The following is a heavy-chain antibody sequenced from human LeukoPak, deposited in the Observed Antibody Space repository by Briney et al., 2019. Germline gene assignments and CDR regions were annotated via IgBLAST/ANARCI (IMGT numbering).Heavy chain of an antibody. CDR1: GFTFSSYA. CDR3: ARDLYYYGSGSFGKYYYYGMDV. CDR2: ISGSGGST. Sequence: GGSLRLSCAASGFTFSSYAMSWVRQAPGKGLEWVSAISGSGGSTYYADSVKGRFTISRDNSKNTLYLQMNSLRAEDTAVYYCARDLYYYGSGSFGKYYYYGMDVWGQGTTVTVPS. D-gene: IGHD3-10*01. V-gene: IGHV3-23*01. J-gene: IGHJ6*02.